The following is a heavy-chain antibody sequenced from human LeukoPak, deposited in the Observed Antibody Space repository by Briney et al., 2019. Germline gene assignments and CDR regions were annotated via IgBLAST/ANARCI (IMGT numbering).Heavy chain of an antibody. CDR1: GYTFTGYY. Sequence: ASVKVSCKASGYTFTGYYMHWVRQAPGQGLEWMGWTNPNSGGTNYAQKFQGRVTMTRDTSISTAYMELSRLRSDDTAVYYCARDLEQWLDGGDAFDIWGQGTMVTVSS. CDR3: ARDLEQWLDGGDAFDI. D-gene: IGHD6-19*01. V-gene: IGHV1-2*02. CDR2: TNPNSGGT. J-gene: IGHJ3*02.